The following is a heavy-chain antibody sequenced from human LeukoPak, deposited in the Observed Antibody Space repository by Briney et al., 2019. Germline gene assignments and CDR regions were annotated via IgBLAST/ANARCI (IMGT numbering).Heavy chain of an antibody. CDR2: ISSSSSTI. CDR1: GFTFSSYS. D-gene: IGHD4-23*01. CDR3: ARGSDYGGNYGLFDY. V-gene: IGHV3-48*04. Sequence: PGGSLRLSCAASGFTFSSYSMNWVRQAPGKGLEWVSYISSSSSTIYYADSVKGRFTISRDNAKNSLYLQMNSLRAEDTAVYYCARGSDYGGNYGLFDYWGQGTLVTVSS. J-gene: IGHJ4*02.